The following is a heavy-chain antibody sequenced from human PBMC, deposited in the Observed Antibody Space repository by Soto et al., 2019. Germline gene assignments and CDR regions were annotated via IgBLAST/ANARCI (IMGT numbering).Heavy chain of an antibody. V-gene: IGHV1-69*13. CDR2: IIPIFGTA. CDR1: GGTFSSYA. J-gene: IGHJ6*03. D-gene: IGHD4-17*01. CDR3: ARDVGPIPEKSTTVTTASLPYYYYYMDV. Sequence: SVKVSCKASGGTFSSYAISWVRQAPGQGLEWMGGIIPIFGTANYAQKFQGRVTITADESTSTAYMELSSLRSEDTAVYYCARDVGPIPEKSTTVTTASLPYYYYYMDVWGKGTTVTVSS.